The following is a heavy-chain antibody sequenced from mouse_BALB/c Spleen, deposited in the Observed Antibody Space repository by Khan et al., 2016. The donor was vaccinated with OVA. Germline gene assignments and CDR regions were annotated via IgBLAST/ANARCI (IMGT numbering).Heavy chain of an antibody. J-gene: IGHJ3*01. CDR1: GFNIEDTY. V-gene: IGHV14-3*02. D-gene: IGHD1-3*01. Sequence: VQLQQPGAEFVKPGASVKLSCTASGFNIEDTYMHWINQRPQQGLVWIGRIDPANGNVKYDPKFRDKATISADVSSNTAYLHLSSLTSDDTAVYYGIRGAYSGLIADWGQGTLVTVS. CDR2: IDPANGNV. CDR3: IRGAYSGLIAD.